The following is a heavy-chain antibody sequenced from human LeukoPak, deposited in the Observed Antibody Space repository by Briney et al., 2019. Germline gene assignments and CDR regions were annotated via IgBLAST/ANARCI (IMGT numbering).Heavy chain of an antibody. V-gene: IGHV4-38-2*01. D-gene: IGHD2-2*02. Sequence: PSETLSLTCAVSGYSISSGYYWGWIRQPPGKGLEWIGSIYHSGGTYYNPSLKSRVTISVDTSKNQFSLKLSSVTAADTAVYYCARGRRGYCSSTSCYTTGGYYFDYWGQGTLVTVSS. CDR3: ARGRRGYCSSTSCYTTGGYYFDY. CDR2: IYHSGGT. J-gene: IGHJ4*02. CDR1: GYSISSGYY.